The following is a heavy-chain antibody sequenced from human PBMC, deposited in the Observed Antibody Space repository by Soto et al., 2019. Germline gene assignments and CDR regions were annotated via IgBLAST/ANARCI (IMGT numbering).Heavy chain of an antibody. J-gene: IGHJ4*02. D-gene: IGHD2-15*01. V-gene: IGHV3-23*01. CDR2: VSSGGST. CDR1: GFTFTSYA. CDR3: AKRRGAGGHFDY. Sequence: EVQLLESGGGLVQPEGSLRLSCAASGFTFTSYAMGWVRQAPGKGLEWVSVVSSGGSTYYADSVTGRFTVSRDNSKNTLSLQMISLRAEDTAVYYCAKRRGAGGHFDYWGQGALVTVSS.